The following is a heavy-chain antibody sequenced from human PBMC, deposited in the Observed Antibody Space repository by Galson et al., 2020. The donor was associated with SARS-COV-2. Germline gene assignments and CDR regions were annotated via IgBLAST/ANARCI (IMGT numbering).Heavy chain of an antibody. D-gene: IGHD1-26*01. CDR2: INWNGGRT. J-gene: IGHJ3*02. CDR3: ATLRRRSGSYYGNDAFDI. Sequence: GGSLRLSCAASGFTSDDYGMSWVRQAPGKGLEWVSGINWNGGRTGYADSVKGRFTISRDNAKNSLYLQMNSLRAEDTALYYCATLRRRSGSYYGNDAFDIWGQGTMVTVSS. V-gene: IGHV3-20*04. CDR1: GFTSDDYG.